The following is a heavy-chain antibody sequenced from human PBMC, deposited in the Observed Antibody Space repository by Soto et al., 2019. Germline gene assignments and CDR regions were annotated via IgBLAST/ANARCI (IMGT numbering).Heavy chain of an antibody. D-gene: IGHD6-6*01. Sequence: QVQLVQSGAEVKKPGSSVKVSCKASGGTFSSYAINWVRQAPGQGLEWMGRIVPMFGIPNFAPKCQGRVTMTADRSTTTAYMELSSLRSEDTAVYYCASGPYTSSAGGYYYYYMDVWGKGTTVTVSS. J-gene: IGHJ6*03. CDR2: IVPMFGIP. CDR3: ASGPYTSSAGGYYYYYMDV. V-gene: IGHV1-69*02. CDR1: GGTFSSYA.